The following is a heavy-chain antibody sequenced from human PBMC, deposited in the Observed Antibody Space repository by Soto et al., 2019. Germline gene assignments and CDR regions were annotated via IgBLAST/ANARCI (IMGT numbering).Heavy chain of an antibody. CDR2: IKQDGSEK. D-gene: IGHD5-12*01. CDR1: GFTFSSYW. Sequence: GGSLRLSCAASGFTFSSYWMSWVRQAPGKGLEWVANIKQDGSEKYYVDSVKGRFTICRDNAKNLLYLQMNSLRAEDTAVYYFASGWLQLGFDYWGQGTLVTVSS. J-gene: IGHJ4*02. CDR3: ASGWLQLGFDY. V-gene: IGHV3-7*01.